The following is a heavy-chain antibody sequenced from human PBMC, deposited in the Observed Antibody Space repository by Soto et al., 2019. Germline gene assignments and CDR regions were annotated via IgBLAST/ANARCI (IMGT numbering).Heavy chain of an antibody. V-gene: IGHV1-8*01. Sequence: QVHLVQSGAEVKKPGASVKVSCKAFGYTFTSYDINWVRQATGQGLEWMGWMNPNSGNTDYAQKFQGRVTMTRDTSISTAYMEVSSLSSEDTDVYYCTRRVPTKEFDYWGQGTLVTVSS. J-gene: IGHJ4*02. CDR1: GYTFTSYD. D-gene: IGHD3-3*01. CDR3: TRRVPTKEFDY. CDR2: MNPNSGNT.